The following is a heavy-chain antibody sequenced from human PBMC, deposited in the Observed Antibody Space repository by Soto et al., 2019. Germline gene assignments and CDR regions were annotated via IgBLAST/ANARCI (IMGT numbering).Heavy chain of an antibody. V-gene: IGHV3-33*01. D-gene: IGHD3-3*01. CDR3: ARDSIRRFFEWLLYDYYYMDV. CDR1: GFTFSSYG. CDR2: IWYDGSNK. Sequence: QVQLVESGGGVVQPGRSLRLSCGASGFTFSSYGMHWVRQAPGKGLEWVAVIWYDGSNKYYADSVKGRFTISRDNSKNTLYLQMNSLRAEDTAVYYCARDSIRRFFEWLLYDYYYMDVWGKGTTVTVSS. J-gene: IGHJ6*03.